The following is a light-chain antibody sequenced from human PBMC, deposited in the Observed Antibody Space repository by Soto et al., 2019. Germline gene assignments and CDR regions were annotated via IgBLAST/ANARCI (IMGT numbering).Light chain of an antibody. CDR3: QQSYSTLGV. V-gene: IGKV1-39*01. CDR2: AAS. CDR1: QSISSY. Sequence: DIQMTQSPSSLSASVGDRVTITCRASQSISSYLNWYQQKPGKAPKLLIYAASSLQSGVPSRFSGSGSVTDFTLTISSLQPEDFATYYCQQSYSTLGVFGPGTKVDIK. J-gene: IGKJ3*01.